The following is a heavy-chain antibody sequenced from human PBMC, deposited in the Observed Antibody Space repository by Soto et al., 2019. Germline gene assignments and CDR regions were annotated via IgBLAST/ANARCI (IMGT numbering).Heavy chain of an antibody. D-gene: IGHD3-9*01. V-gene: IGHV3-30*03. CDR2: ISYDGSNK. J-gene: IGHJ4*02. CDR1: GFTFSSYG. Sequence: GGSLRLSCAASGFTFSSYGMHWVRQAPGKGLEWVAVISYDGSNKYYADSVKGRFTISRDNSKNTLYLQMNSLRAEDTAVYYCGSFLRYFDYWGQGTLVTVSS. CDR3: GSFLRYFDY.